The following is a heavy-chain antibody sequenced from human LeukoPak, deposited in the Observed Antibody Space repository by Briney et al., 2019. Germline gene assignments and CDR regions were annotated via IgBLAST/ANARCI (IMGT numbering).Heavy chain of an antibody. CDR2: INPNIGGT. CDR1: GYTFTGYY. Sequence: WASVSVSCAASGYTFTGYYMHWGRQAPGQGLEGMGWINPNIGGTNYAQKFQGRVTMTRDTSSSTAYMELSRLRSEDPAVYYCARDGSYDFWSGYYTGRDPQNWFDPWGQGTLVTVSS. CDR3: ARDGSYDFWSGYYTGRDPQNWFDP. V-gene: IGHV1-2*02. D-gene: IGHD3-3*01. J-gene: IGHJ5*02.